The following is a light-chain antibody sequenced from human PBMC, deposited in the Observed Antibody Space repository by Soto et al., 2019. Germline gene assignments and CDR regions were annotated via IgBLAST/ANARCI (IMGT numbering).Light chain of an antibody. V-gene: IGLV2-23*02. Sequence: QSALTQPASVSGSPGQSLTISCTGTASDIGAYNLVSWYQLHPRKPPKLIIYEFTKRPSGVSNRCSGSKSGYTASLTISGVQSEDEAYYYCCSFAKGDNIVFGGGTKLTVL. J-gene: IGLJ2*01. CDR3: CSFAKGDNIV. CDR1: ASDIGAYNL. CDR2: EFT.